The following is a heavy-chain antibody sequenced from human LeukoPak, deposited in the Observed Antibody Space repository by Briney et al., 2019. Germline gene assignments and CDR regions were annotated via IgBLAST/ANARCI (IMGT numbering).Heavy chain of an antibody. V-gene: IGHV3-23*01. D-gene: IGHD3-16*01. J-gene: IGHJ6*03. CDR2: INDNGDGT. CDR1: GFTFSSYA. Sequence: GGSLRLSCAASGFTFSSYAMSSVRQAPGKGLKWVSTINDNGDGTYYADSVKGRFTISRDNFYNTVSLQMNSLRDEDTGVYYCAKGLRTGVGPYMGYHYYMDVWGKGATVTVSS. CDR3: AKGLRTGVGPYMGYHYYMDV.